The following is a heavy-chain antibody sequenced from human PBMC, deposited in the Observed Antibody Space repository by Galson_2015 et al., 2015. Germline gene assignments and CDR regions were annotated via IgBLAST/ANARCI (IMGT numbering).Heavy chain of an antibody. V-gene: IGHV3-9*01. Sequence: SLRLSCAASGFTFDDYAMHWVRQAPGKGLEWVSGISWNSGSIGYADSVKGRFTISRDNAKNSLYLQMNSLRAEDTALYYCAKVAGPGGMDVWGQGTTVTVSS. CDR1: GFTFDDYA. D-gene: IGHD3-10*01. CDR2: ISWNSGSI. CDR3: AKVAGPGGMDV. J-gene: IGHJ6*02.